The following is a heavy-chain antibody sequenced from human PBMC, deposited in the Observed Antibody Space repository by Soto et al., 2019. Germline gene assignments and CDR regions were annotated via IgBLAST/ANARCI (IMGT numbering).Heavy chain of an antibody. CDR3: ARDRSPSGGMDV. CDR1: GGTFSSYA. Sequence: QVQLVQSGAEVKKPGSSVKVSCKASGGTFSSYAISWVRQAPGQGLEWMGGIIPIFGTANYAQKFQGRVTITADESTSTAYMALTSLRSEATAVYYCARDRSPSGGMDVWGQGTTVTVSS. J-gene: IGHJ6*02. CDR2: IIPIFGTA. D-gene: IGHD3-10*01. V-gene: IGHV1-69*12.